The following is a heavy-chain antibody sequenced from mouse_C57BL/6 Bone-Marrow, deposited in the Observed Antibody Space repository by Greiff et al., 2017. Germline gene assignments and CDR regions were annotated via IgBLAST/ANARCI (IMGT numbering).Heavy chain of an antibody. CDR3: ARGFYYSNYDYAMDY. CDR1: GYTFPSYW. D-gene: IGHD2-5*01. CDR2: IAPHRGGT. V-gene: IGHV1-72*01. Sequence: QVQLQQPGAELVKPGASVKLSCKASGYTFPSYWMPWVKQRPGRGLEWIGRIAPHRGGTQYNEKFTSTATLTVDKPSSTAYMQLSSLTSEDSAVYYCARGFYYSNYDYAMDYWGQGTSGTVSS. J-gene: IGHJ4*01.